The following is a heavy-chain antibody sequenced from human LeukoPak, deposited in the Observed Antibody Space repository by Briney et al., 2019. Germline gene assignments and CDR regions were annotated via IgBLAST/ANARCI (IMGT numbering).Heavy chain of an antibody. J-gene: IGHJ4*02. D-gene: IGHD2-21*01. CDR2: IKEDGSVK. CDR1: GFTFRTSW. Sequence: GGSLRLSCAASGFTFRTSWMSWVRQAPGKGLEWVANIKEDGSVKNYVDSVKGRFTISRDNAENSLYLQLNSLRAEDTAGYFCARDRAYSTFDYSGQGTLVTVSS. CDR3: ARDRAYSTFDY. V-gene: IGHV3-7*01.